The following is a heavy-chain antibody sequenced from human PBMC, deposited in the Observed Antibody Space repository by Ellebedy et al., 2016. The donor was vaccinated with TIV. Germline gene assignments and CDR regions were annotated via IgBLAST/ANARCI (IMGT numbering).Heavy chain of an antibody. CDR3: ARPDGSSWSNIDY. CDR1: GCSISSYY. J-gene: IGHJ4*02. D-gene: IGHD6-13*01. Sequence: SETLSLTCTLPGCSISSYYSSWIRQPPGKGLEWIGYIYYSGSTNYNTSLKSRVTISVDTSKNQFSLRLSSVTAADTAVYYCARPDGSSWSNIDYWGQGTLVTVSS. CDR2: IYYSGST. V-gene: IGHV4-59*08.